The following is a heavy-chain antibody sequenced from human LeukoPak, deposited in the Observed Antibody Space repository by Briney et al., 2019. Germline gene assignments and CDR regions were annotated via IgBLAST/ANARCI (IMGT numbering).Heavy chain of an antibody. CDR3: ARDPASTIMVYWGMDV. V-gene: IGHV4-61*02. D-gene: IGHD2-8*01. Sequence: PSQTLSLTCTVSGGSISSGSYYWSWIRQPAGKGLEWIGRIYTSGSTNYNPSLKSRVTISVDTSKNQFSLKLSSVTAADTAVYYCARDPASTIMVYWGMDVWGKGTTVTVSS. CDR1: GGSISSGSYY. CDR2: IYTSGST. J-gene: IGHJ6*03.